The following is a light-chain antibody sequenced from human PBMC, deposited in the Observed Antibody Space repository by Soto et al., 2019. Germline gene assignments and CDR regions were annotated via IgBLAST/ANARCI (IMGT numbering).Light chain of an antibody. Sequence: QTVLTQPPSAPGTPGQRVTISCSGSRSNIGSNPVNWYQQLPGTATKLLIYSDNQRPSGVPDRFSGSKSGTSASLAISGLQSEDEADYYCASWDDSLNGLYVFGTGTKVTVL. J-gene: IGLJ1*01. CDR1: RSNIGSNP. CDR3: ASWDDSLNGLYV. CDR2: SDN. V-gene: IGLV1-44*01.